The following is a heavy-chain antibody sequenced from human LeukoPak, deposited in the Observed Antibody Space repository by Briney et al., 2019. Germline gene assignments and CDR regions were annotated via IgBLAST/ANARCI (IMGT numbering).Heavy chain of an antibody. CDR2: ISSSSSSYI. J-gene: IGHJ6*04. V-gene: IGHV3-21*01. CDR3: ARGLGYSSGWLTYYYYGMDV. CDR1: GFTFSSYS. D-gene: IGHD6-19*01. Sequence: GGSLRLSCAASGFTFSSYSMNWVRQAPGKGLEWVSSISSSSSSYIYYADSVKGRFTISRDNAKNSLYLQMNSLRAEDTAVYYCARGLGYSSGWLTYYYYGMDVWGKGTTVTVSS.